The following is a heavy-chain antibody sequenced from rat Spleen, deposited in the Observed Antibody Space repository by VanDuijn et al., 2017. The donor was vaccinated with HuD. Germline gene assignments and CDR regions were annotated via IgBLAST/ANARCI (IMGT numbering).Heavy chain of an antibody. J-gene: IGHJ2*01. CDR1: GFSLTSNG. CDR2: ISTGGNT. V-gene: IGHV2S12*01. Sequence: QVQVKESGPGLVQPSQTLSLTCTVSGFSLTSNGVSWVRQPPGKGLEWIAAISTGGNTYYNSALKSRLSISRDTSKSQVFLKMNSLQTEDTATYYCARDRTGPWDYWGQGVTVTVSS. CDR3: ARDRTGPWDY. D-gene: IGHD3-2*01.